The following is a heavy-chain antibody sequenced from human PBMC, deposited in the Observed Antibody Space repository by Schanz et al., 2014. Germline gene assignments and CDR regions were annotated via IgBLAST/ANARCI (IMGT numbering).Heavy chain of an antibody. D-gene: IGHD4-17*01. CDR3: ARDGDRFYHNYYMDV. Sequence: EVQLVESGGGLVKPGGSLRLSCEASEFTFSSYKMNWVRQAPGKGLEWLSYIDGKSTTVYYADSVKGRFTVSRDNARNSLYLRMNTLGAEDTAVYYCARDGDRFYHNYYMDVWGKGTTVTVSS. CDR2: IDGKSTTV. J-gene: IGHJ6*03. V-gene: IGHV3-48*01. CDR1: EFTFSSYK.